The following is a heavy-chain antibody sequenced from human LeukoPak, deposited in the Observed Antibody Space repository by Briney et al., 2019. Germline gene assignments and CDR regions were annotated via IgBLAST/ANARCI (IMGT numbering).Heavy chain of an antibody. Sequence: LRLSCAASGFTFSSYAMHWVRQPPGKGLEWIGEVHLDGRTNYNPSLESRLTMSVDVSENQVSLKLTSVTAADTAVYYCAREGGFYRPLDYSGQGTLVTVSS. D-gene: IGHD3-3*01. V-gene: IGHV4-34*10. CDR3: AREGGFYRPLDY. CDR1: GFTFSSYA. J-gene: IGHJ4*02. CDR2: VHLDGRT.